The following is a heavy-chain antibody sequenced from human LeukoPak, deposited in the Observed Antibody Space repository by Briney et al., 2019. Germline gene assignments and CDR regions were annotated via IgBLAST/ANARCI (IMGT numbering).Heavy chain of an antibody. D-gene: IGHD3-3*01. CDR2: ISAYNDNT. J-gene: IGHJ4*02. Sequence: ASVKVSCKASGYTFTSYGISRVRQAPGQGLEWMGWISAYNDNTNYAQKLQGRVTMTTDTSTSTAYMELRSLRSDDTAVYYCARDAFSLRFLEWLPEYYFDYWGQGTLVTVSS. V-gene: IGHV1-18*01. CDR1: GYTFTSYG. CDR3: ARDAFSLRFLEWLPEYYFDY.